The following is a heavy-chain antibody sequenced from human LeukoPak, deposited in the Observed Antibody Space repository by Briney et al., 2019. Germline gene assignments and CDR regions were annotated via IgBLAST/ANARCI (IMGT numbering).Heavy chain of an antibody. D-gene: IGHD1-26*01. CDR1: GFTFSSYA. CDR2: ISGSGGST. Sequence: GGSLRLSCAASGFTFSSYAMSWVRQAPGKGLEWVSAISGSGGSTYYADSVKGRFTISRDTGKNSLYLQMNSLRAGDTAVYYCARLASGSYPNYFDYWGQGILVTVSS. J-gene: IGHJ4*02. CDR3: ARLASGSYPNYFDY. V-gene: IGHV3-23*01.